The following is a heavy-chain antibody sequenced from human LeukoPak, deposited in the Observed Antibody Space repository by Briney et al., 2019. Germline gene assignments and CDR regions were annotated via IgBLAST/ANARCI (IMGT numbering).Heavy chain of an antibody. CDR3: ASGYFVHTFDF. J-gene: IGHJ4*02. CDR1: GESINSFY. D-gene: IGHD2-2*03. V-gene: IGHV4-59*05. Sequence: SETLSLTCTVSGESINSFYWSWIRQPAGKGLEWIGSIYFSGNTYYNPSLKTRVTISIDTSKNQFSLKLTSVTAADTAIFYCASGYFVHTFDFWGQGTLGTVSS. CDR2: IYFSGNT.